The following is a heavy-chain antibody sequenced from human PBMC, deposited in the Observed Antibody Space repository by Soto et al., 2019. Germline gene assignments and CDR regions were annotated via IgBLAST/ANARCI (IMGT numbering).Heavy chain of an antibody. CDR1: GDTFINHP. V-gene: IGHV1-69*04. CDR3: ARVAEMGTVTKGYCYDMDV. J-gene: IGHJ6*03. CDR2: IIPILGVA. Sequence: QVQLVQSGAEVKKPGSSVKFSCKASGDTFINHPITWVRQAPGQGLECMGRIIPILGVANYAQKIQGRVTITAEKSTSTVYMELSSLRSADTAVYYGARVAEMGTVTKGYCYDMDVWGKGTTVTVSS. D-gene: IGHD4-17*01.